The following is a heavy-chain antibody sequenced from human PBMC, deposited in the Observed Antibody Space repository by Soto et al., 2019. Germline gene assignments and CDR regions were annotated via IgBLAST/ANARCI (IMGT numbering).Heavy chain of an antibody. CDR3: ARAGSSTTFDI. CDR1: RFTFSSYT. J-gene: IGHJ3*02. CDR2: ISSSSSYI. V-gene: IGHV3-21*01. D-gene: IGHD6-6*01. Sequence: QLVESGGGLVKPGGSLRLSCAASRFTFSSYTMNWVRQAPGKGLEWVSAISSSSSYIYYADSVMGRFTISRDNAKNSLYLQMNSLRAEDTAVYYCARAGSSTTFDIWGQGTMVTVSS.